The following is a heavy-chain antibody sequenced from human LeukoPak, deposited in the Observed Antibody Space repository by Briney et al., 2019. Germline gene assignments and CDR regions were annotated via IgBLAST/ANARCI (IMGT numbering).Heavy chain of an antibody. V-gene: IGHV1-2*02. Sequence: GASVKVSCKASGYTFTGYYMHWVRQAPGQGLEWMGWINPNSGGTNYAQKFQGRVTMTRDTSISTAYMELSRLRSDDTAVYYCAREKALLDYYYYYGMDVWGQGTTVAVSS. CDR3: AREKALLDYYYYYGMDV. D-gene: IGHD3/OR15-3a*01. CDR2: INPNSGGT. J-gene: IGHJ6*02. CDR1: GYTFTGYY.